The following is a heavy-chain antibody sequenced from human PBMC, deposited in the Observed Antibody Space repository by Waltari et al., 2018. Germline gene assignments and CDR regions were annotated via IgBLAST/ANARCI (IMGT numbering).Heavy chain of an antibody. J-gene: IGHJ4*02. Sequence: QVQLQQWGAGLLKPSETLSLTCAVYGGSFSGYYWSWIRQPPGKGLEWIGYIYTSGSTNYNPSLKSRVTISVDTSKNQFSLKLSSVTAADTAVYYCASGDSSGYYYVGYWGQGTLVTVSS. CDR1: GGSFSGYY. V-gene: IGHV4-34*01. D-gene: IGHD3-22*01. CDR3: ASGDSSGYYYVGY. CDR2: IYTSGST.